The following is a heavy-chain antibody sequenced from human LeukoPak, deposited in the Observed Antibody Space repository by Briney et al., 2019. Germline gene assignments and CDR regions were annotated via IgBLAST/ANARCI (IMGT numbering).Heavy chain of an antibody. Sequence: SETLSLTCAVYGGSFSGYYWSWIRQPPGKGLEWIGEINHSGSTNYNPSLKSRVTISVDTSKNQFSLKLSSVIAADTAVYYCARGYCSSTSCRNWFDPWGQGTLVTVSS. J-gene: IGHJ5*02. D-gene: IGHD2-2*01. CDR2: INHSGST. V-gene: IGHV4-34*01. CDR1: GGSFSGYY. CDR3: ARGYCSSTSCRNWFDP.